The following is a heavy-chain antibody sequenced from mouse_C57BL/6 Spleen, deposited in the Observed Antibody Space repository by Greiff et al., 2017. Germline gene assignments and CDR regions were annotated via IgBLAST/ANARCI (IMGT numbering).Heavy chain of an antibody. J-gene: IGHJ4*01. V-gene: IGHV2-6-1*01. CDR3: ARHGGLRDAMDY. D-gene: IGHD1-1*01. CDR1: GFSLTSYG. Sequence: VKLQESGPGLVAPSQSLSITCTVSGFSLTSYGVHWVRQPPGTGLEWLVVIWSDGSTTYNSALKSRLSISKDNSKSQVFLKMNSLQTDDTAMYYCARHGGLRDAMDYWGQGTSVTVSS. CDR2: IWSDGST.